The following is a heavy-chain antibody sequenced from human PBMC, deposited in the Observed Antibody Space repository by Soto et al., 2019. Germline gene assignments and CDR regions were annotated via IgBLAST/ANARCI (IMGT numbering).Heavy chain of an antibody. CDR1: GFTLSDFA. CDR3: ARYPTAAAFDI. J-gene: IGHJ3*02. V-gene: IGHV3-30*04. CDR2: MSYDGFNK. Sequence: GGSLRLSCAASGFTLSDFAMHWVRQAPGKGLEWLAFMSYDGFNKYYADSVKGRFTISRDNFKDTLFLQVNTLRADDTAMYYCARYPTAAAFDIWGQGTMVTVSS. D-gene: IGHD2-15*01.